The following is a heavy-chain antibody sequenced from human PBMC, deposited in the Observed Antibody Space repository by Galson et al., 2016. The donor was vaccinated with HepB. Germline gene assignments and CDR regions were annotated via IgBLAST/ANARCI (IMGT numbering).Heavy chain of an antibody. Sequence: SLRLSCAASGFSFSDYSIHWVRQAPGKGPEWLSIISYGSSKYYADSVKGRFTISRDNSKNTVYLQMNNLRREDTALPYCARDWGSSGWYNWFDPWGQGTLVTVSS. CDR2: ISYGSSK. CDR3: ARDWGSSGWYNWFDP. CDR1: GFSFSDYS. D-gene: IGHD6-19*01. V-gene: IGHV3-30*04. J-gene: IGHJ5*02.